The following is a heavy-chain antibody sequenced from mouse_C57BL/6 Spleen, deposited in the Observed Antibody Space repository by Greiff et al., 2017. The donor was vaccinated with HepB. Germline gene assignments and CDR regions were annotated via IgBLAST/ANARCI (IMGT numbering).Heavy chain of an antibody. D-gene: IGHD2-4*01. Sequence: QVQLKESGAELVKPGASVKISCKASGYAFSSYWMNWVKQRPGKGLEWIGQIYPGDGDTNYNGKFKGKATLTADKSSSTAYMQLSSLTSEDSAVYFCARERDLYDYGGYAMDYWGQGTSVTVSS. J-gene: IGHJ4*01. CDR1: GYAFSSYW. V-gene: IGHV1-80*01. CDR2: IYPGDGDT. CDR3: ARERDLYDYGGYAMDY.